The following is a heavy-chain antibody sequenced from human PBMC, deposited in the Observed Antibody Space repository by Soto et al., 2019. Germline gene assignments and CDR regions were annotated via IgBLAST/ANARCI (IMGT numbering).Heavy chain of an antibody. V-gene: IGHV1-8*01. CDR1: GYTFTSYA. J-gene: IGHJ4*02. Sequence: QVQLVQSGAEVKKPGASVKVSCKASGYTFTSYAINWVRQATGQGLEWMGWMNPNSGNTGYAQKFQDRVTMTRNTSISTAYMEMSSLRSEYTAVYYGARTLYGANVDSGGQGTLFTVSS. CDR3: ARTLYGANVDS. D-gene: IGHD4-17*01. CDR2: MNPNSGNT.